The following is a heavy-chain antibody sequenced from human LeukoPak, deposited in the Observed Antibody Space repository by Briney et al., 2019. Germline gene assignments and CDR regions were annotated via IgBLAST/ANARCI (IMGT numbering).Heavy chain of an antibody. Sequence: GGSLRLSCAASGFTFRNYWMNWVRQAPGKGLEWVSYISSSGSTIYYADSVKGRFTISRDNAKNSLYLQMNSLRAEDTAVYYCARGGYSSGWYGYWGQGTLVTVSS. CDR1: GFTFRNYW. V-gene: IGHV3-48*04. CDR3: ARGGYSSGWYGY. CDR2: ISSSGSTI. J-gene: IGHJ4*02. D-gene: IGHD6-19*01.